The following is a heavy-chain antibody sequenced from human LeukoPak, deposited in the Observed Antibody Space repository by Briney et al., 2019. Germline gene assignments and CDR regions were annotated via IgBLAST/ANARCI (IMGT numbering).Heavy chain of an antibody. D-gene: IGHD5-18*01. CDR3: ARELTVDTAIHGWFDP. Sequence: ASVKVSFKASGYTFTSYYMHWVRQAPGQGLEWMGIINPSGGSTSYAQKFQGRVTMTRDTSTSTVYMELSSLRSEDTAVYYCARELTVDTAIHGWFDPWGQGALVTVSS. CDR1: GYTFTSYY. V-gene: IGHV1-46*01. CDR2: INPSGGST. J-gene: IGHJ5*02.